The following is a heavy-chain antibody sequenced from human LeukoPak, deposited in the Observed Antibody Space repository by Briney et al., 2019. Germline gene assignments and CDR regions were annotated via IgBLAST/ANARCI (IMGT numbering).Heavy chain of an antibody. J-gene: IGHJ5*02. V-gene: IGHV4-59*01. Sequence: SETLSLTCTVSGVSISIYYWSWIRQPPGKGLEWIGYIYNSESTYYNPSLKSRVTISLDTSKNHFSLRLNSVTAADTAVYYGARGKGSNWFDPWGQGTLVTVSS. CDR3: ARGKGSNWFDP. D-gene: IGHD6-6*01. CDR2: IYNSEST. CDR1: GVSISIYY.